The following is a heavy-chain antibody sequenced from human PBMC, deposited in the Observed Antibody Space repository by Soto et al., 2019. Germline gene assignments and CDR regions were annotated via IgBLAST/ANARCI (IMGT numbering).Heavy chain of an antibody. CDR1: GFTLISYL. Sequence: PGWALRLSCVASGFTLISYLMGLVRQAPGKGLEWVANINQDGGGTYYVDSVEGRFTISRDNSRKTLYLQMNNLRAEDTALYYCAKPWVPSITDRHPRFDYWRGAILVPVSS. J-gene: IGHJ4*02. CDR2: INQDGGGT. V-gene: IGHV3-7*03. CDR3: AKPWVPSITDRHPRFDY. D-gene: IGHD6-6*01.